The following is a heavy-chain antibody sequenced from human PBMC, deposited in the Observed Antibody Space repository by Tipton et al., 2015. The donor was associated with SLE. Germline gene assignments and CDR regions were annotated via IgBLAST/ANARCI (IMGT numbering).Heavy chain of an antibody. D-gene: IGHD6-19*01. V-gene: IGHV3-15*01. J-gene: IGHJ3*02. CDR3: ARPRGQWLVLRDAFDI. CDR1: GFTFSNAW. CDR2: IKSKTDGGTT. Sequence: GSLRLSCAASGFTFSNAWMSWVRQAPGKGLEWVGRIKSKTDGGTTDYAAPVKGRFTISRDNAKNSLYLQMNSLRAEDTAVYYCARPRGQWLVLRDAFDIWGQGTMVTVSS.